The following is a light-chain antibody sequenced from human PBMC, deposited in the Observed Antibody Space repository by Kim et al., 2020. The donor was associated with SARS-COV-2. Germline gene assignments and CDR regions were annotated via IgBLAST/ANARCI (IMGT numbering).Light chain of an antibody. CDR1: SSNIGSNY. V-gene: IGLV1-47*02. J-gene: IGLJ3*02. Sequence: ELTQPPSASGTPGQRVTISCSGSSSNIGSNYVYWYQQLPGTAPKLLIYSNNQRPSGVPDRFSGSKFGTSASLAISGLRSEDEADYYCAAWDDSLSGWVFGGGTQLTVL. CDR2: SNN. CDR3: AAWDDSLSGWV.